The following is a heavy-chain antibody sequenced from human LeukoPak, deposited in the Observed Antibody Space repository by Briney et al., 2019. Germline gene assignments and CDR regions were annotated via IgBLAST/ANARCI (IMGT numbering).Heavy chain of an antibody. CDR3: ARDNFRVAVAGPHYFDY. D-gene: IGHD6-19*01. V-gene: IGHV3-74*03. CDR2: INTDGSTT. J-gene: IGHJ4*02. Sequence: GGSLRLSCAASGFSLGSYWMHWVRQAPGKGLVWVSHINTDGSTTTYADSVKGRFTISRDNSKNTLYLQMNSLRAEDTAVYYCARDNFRVAVAGPHYFDYWGQGTLVTVSS. CDR1: GFSLGSYW.